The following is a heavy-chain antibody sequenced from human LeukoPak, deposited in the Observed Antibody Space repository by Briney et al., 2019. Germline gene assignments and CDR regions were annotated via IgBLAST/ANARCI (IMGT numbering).Heavy chain of an antibody. CDR1: GCTFSSYS. J-gene: IGHJ4*02. Sequence: PGGSLRLSCAASGCTFSSYSMNWVRQAPGKGLEWVSYISSSSSTIYYADSVKGRFSISRDNAKSSLYLQMNSLRAEDTAVYYCASPPFGCSSTSCYGYWGQGTLVSVSS. V-gene: IGHV3-48*01. CDR2: ISSSSSTI. D-gene: IGHD2-2*01. CDR3: ASPPFGCSSTSCYGY.